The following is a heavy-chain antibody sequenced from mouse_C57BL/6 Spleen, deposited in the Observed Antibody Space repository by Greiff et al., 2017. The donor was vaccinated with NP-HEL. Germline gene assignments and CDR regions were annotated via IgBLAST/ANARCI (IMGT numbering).Heavy chain of an antibody. V-gene: IGHV1-50*01. D-gene: IGHD2-4*01. CDR2: IDPSDSYT. CDR3: ARFDSYYAMDY. Sequence: VQLQQSGAELVKPGASVKLSCKASGYTFTSYWMQWVKQRPGQGLEWIGEIDPSDSYTNYNQKFKGKATLTVDTSSSTAYMQLSSLTSEDSAVYYCARFDSYYAMDYWGQGTSVTVSS. CDR1: GYTFTSYW. J-gene: IGHJ4*01.